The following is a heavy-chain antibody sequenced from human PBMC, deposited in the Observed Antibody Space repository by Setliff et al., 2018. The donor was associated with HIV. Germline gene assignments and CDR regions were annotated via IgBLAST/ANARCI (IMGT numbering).Heavy chain of an antibody. V-gene: IGHV1-18*01. Sequence: GASVKVSCKASGYTFTSCGISWVRQAPGQGLEWMGWISAYSGNTNYAQKLQGRVTMTTDTSTSTAYMELRSLRSDDTAVYYCARVAWYYSFWSGLGDAFDIWGQGTMVTVSS. CDR1: GYTFTSCG. D-gene: IGHD3-3*01. CDR2: ISAYSGNT. J-gene: IGHJ3*02. CDR3: ARVAWYYSFWSGLGDAFDI.